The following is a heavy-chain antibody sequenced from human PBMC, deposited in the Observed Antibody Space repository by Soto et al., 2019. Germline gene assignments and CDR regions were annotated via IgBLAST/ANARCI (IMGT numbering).Heavy chain of an antibody. CDR3: ARVVSAGVDY. J-gene: IGHJ4*02. V-gene: IGHV1-8*01. CDR1: GYSFTSLD. Sequence: QVQLVQSGAEVREPGASVKVSCTASGYSFTSLDINWVRQTAGHGLEWMGWMQPSTGRTGYAQKFQGRVTMTRDTSINTAYLELTTLTSDDTAFYYCARVVSAGVDYWGQGTLVTVS. CDR2: MQPSTGRT. D-gene: IGHD1-26*01.